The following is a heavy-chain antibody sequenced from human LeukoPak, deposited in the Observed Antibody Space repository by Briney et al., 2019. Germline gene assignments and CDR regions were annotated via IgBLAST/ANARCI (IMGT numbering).Heavy chain of an antibody. CDR2: INPQNDVT. CDR1: GYTFTHHE. V-gene: IGHV1-8*01. D-gene: IGHD4-17*01. CDR3: ARGLLTGDYGEQMGDF. Sequence: GASVEVSCKASGYTFTHHEINWVRQAPGQGLEWMGWINPQNDVTAYAQKFQGRVTITKDTSLHTAYLELTRLTSDDTAFYYCARGLLTGDYGEQMGDFWGRGTPVTVSS. J-gene: IGHJ4*02.